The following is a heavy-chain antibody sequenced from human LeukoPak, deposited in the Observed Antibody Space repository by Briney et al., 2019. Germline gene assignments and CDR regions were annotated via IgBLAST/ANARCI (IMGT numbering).Heavy chain of an antibody. CDR1: LYTLTELS. CDR3: ATPAGYSGSYPD. V-gene: IGHV1-24*01. J-gene: IGHJ4*02. D-gene: IGHD1-26*01. Sequence: ASVKDSFKVSLYTLTELSMHWVRQAPGKGGEGVGGFHPEDSETIYAQKYQGRVTMTDNTSTDTAYMELSSLRSEDTAVYYCATPAGYSGSYPDWGQGTLVTVSS. CDR2: FHPEDSET.